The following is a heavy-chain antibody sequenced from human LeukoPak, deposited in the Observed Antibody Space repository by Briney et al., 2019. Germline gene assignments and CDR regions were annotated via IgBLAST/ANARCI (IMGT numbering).Heavy chain of an antibody. V-gene: IGHV4-34*01. CDR3: AKEDGMVY. CDR1: GGSFSGYY. J-gene: IGHJ4*02. CDR2: INHSGST. D-gene: IGHD3-3*01. Sequence: SETLSLTCAVYGGSFSGYYWSWIRQPPGKGLEWIGEINHSGSTNYNPSLKSRVTISVDTSKNQFSLKLSSVTAADTAVYYCAKEDGMVYWGQGTLVTVSS.